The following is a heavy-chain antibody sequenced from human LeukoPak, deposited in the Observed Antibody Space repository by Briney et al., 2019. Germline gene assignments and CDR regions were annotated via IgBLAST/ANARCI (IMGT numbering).Heavy chain of an antibody. J-gene: IGHJ4*02. CDR2: ISGSGEFT. D-gene: IGHD4-17*01. CDR3: AKVGYGDLDH. CDR1: GFMFSSYA. Sequence: PGGSLRLSCAASGFMFSSYAMTWVRQAPGKGLEWVSSISGSGEFTDYADSVKGRFTISRGNPENTVYLQMSSLRVDDTATYFCAKVGYGDLDHWGQGVLVPVSS. V-gene: IGHV3-23*01.